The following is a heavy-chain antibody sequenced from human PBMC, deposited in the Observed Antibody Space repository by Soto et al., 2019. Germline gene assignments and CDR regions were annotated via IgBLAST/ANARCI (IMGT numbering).Heavy chain of an antibody. D-gene: IGHD3-3*01. CDR1: GYTFTSYD. V-gene: IGHV1-8*01. J-gene: IGHJ4*02. Sequence: ASVKVSCKASGYTFTSYDINWVRQAPGQGLEWMGWMNPKSGKTGYAQKFQGRITMTRNTSISTAYMDLSSLRSEDTAVYYCARPITIFGVVNMYFDYWGQGIEVTVSS. CDR3: ARPITIFGVVNMYFDY. CDR2: MNPKSGKT.